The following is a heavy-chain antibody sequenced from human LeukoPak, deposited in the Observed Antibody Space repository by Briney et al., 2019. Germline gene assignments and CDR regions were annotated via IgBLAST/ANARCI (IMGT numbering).Heavy chain of an antibody. CDR3: ARADRLNGGPYLIGP. D-gene: IGHD2-21*01. CDR2: INPNSGGT. J-gene: IGHJ5*02. V-gene: IGHV1-2*02. Sequence: ASVKVSCKTSGYTFTDYYIHWVRQAPGQGLEWMGWINPNSGGTSSAQKFQGRVTMTRDTSITTVYMEVSWLTSDDTAIYYCARADRLNGGPYLIGPWGQGTLVTVSS. CDR1: GYTFTDYY.